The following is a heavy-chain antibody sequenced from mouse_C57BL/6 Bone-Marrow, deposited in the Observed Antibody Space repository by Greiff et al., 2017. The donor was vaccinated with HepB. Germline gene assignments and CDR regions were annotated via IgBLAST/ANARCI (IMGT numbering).Heavy chain of an antibody. CDR3: ARYGYYGAMDY. CDR1: GYTFTSYG. V-gene: IGHV1-81*01. J-gene: IGHJ4*01. CDR2: IYPRSGNT. Sequence: VKLVESGAELARPGASVKLSCKASGYTFTSYGISWVKQRTGQGLEWIGEIYPRSGNTYYNEKFKGKATLTADKSSSTAYMELRGLTSEDSAVYFCARYGYYGAMDYWGQGTSVTVSS. D-gene: IGHD2-3*01.